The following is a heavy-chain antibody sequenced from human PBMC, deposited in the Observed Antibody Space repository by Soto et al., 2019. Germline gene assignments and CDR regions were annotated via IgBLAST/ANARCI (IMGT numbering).Heavy chain of an antibody. J-gene: IGHJ6*03. CDR2: ISGSGGST. D-gene: IGHD1-1*01. CDR3: AKDSSWNIYHYYYYYYMDV. CDR1: GFTFSSYA. Sequence: GGSLRLSCAASGFTFSSYAMSWVRQAPGKGLEWVSAISGSGGSTYYADSVKGRFTISRDNSKNTLYLQMNSLRAEDTAVYYCAKDSSWNIYHYYYYYYMDVWGKGTTVTVSS. V-gene: IGHV3-23*01.